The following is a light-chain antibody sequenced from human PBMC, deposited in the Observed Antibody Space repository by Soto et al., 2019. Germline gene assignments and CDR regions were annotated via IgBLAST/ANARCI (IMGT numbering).Light chain of an antibody. CDR2: SNN. CDR1: SSNIGAHY. Sequence: QSVLTQPPSASETPGQRVTISCSGSSSNIGAHYVYWYQQLPGTAPRLLIYSNNQRPSGVPDRFSGSKSGTSASLAISGLRSEDGADYYCAAWDDSLSGWVFGGGTKVTVL. V-gene: IGLV1-47*02. J-gene: IGLJ3*02. CDR3: AAWDDSLSGWV.